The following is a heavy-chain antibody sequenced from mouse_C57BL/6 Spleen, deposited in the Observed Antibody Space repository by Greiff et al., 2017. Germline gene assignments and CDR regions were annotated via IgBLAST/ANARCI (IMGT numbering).Heavy chain of an antibody. CDR3: AKDDYSNYGGAMDY. D-gene: IGHD2-5*01. CDR2: IWSGGST. J-gene: IGHJ4*01. Sequence: VQLVESGPGLVQPSQSLSITCTVSGFSLTSYGVHWVRQPPGKGLEWLGVIWSGGSTDYNAAFISRLSISKDNSKSQVFFKMNSLQADDTAIYYCAKDDYSNYGGAMDYWGQGTSVTVSS. V-gene: IGHV2-4*01. CDR1: GFSLTSYG.